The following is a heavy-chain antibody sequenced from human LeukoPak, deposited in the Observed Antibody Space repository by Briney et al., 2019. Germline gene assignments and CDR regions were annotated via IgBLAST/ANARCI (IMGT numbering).Heavy chain of an antibody. J-gene: IGHJ3*02. D-gene: IGHD5-12*01. V-gene: IGHV4-34*01. CDR3: ARGTVATGDAFDI. CDR1: GGSFSGYY. Sequence: PSETLSLTCAVYGGSFSGYYWTWIRQPPGKGLEWIGEINHRGSTDYNPSLKSRLTISVDTSQNQISLRLSSVTAADTAVYYCARGTVATGDAFDIWGQGTMVTVSS. CDR2: INHRGST.